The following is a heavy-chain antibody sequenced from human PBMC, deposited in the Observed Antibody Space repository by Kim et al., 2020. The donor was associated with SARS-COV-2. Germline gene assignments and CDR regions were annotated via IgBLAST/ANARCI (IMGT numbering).Heavy chain of an antibody. CDR3: ARGGSYSFEY. CDR2: SEK. V-gene: IGHV3-7*01. D-gene: IGHD5-12*01. Sequence: SEKFESASVRGRITISRDNAKTSLFLQMNSLRAEDAALYYCARGGSYSFEYWGQGSLVTVSS. J-gene: IGHJ4*02.